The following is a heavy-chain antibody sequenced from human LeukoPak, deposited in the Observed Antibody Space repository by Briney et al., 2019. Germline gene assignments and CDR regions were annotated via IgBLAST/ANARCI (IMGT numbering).Heavy chain of an antibody. V-gene: IGHV1-46*01. CDR2: INPGGDNT. D-gene: IGHD2-15*01. Sequence: ASVKVSCKASGYTFTKSYIHWVRQAPGQRLEWMGLINPGGDNTKYAQNFQGRVTMTSDTSARTVYMELSRLRSDDTAVYYCARARPVVAAKSGLDVWGKGTTVTISS. CDR3: ARARPVVAAKSGLDV. J-gene: IGHJ6*04. CDR1: GYTFTKSY.